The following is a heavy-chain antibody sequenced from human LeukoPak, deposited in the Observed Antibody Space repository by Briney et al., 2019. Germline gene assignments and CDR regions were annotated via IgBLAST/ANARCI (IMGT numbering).Heavy chain of an antibody. CDR1: GFTFSSYA. D-gene: IGHD2-2*01. V-gene: IGHV3-30*01. CDR2: VSDGGNKK. CDR3: ARGQLLLEGYFYYMDV. J-gene: IGHJ6*03. Sequence: GGSLRLSCAASGFTFSSYAMHWVRQAPGKGLEWVAVVSDGGNKKFDADFVKGRFTISRDNSKNTLYLQMNSLRGEDTAVYYCARGQLLLEGYFYYMDVWGKGTTVTVSS.